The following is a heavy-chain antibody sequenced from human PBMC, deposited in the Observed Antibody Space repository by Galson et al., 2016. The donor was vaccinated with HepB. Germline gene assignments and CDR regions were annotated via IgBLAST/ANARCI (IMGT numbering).Heavy chain of an antibody. D-gene: IGHD6-13*01. Sequence: SLRLSCAASGFTFSSYGFHWVRQAPDKGLEWAAVIWHDGSKRYYADSVKGRFTFSRDDSKNTLYLQMNSLRAEDTAVYYCAKGQQLAYFDYWGQGTLVTVSS. CDR3: AKGQQLAYFDY. CDR1: GFTFSSYG. J-gene: IGHJ4*02. V-gene: IGHV3-33*06. CDR2: IWHDGSKR.